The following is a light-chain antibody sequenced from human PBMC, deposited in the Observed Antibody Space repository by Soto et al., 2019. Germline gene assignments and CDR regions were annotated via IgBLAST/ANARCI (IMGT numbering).Light chain of an antibody. Sequence: EIVLTQSPGTLSLSPGERATLSCRASQSVNTKYLAWYQQKPGQAPRLLISGVSSRATGIPDRFSGSGSGTDFILTISRVEPEDFAGYYCQQFGTSSLVTFGPGTKVDIK. CDR1: QSVNTKY. CDR3: QQFGTSSLVT. V-gene: IGKV3-20*01. J-gene: IGKJ3*01. CDR2: GVS.